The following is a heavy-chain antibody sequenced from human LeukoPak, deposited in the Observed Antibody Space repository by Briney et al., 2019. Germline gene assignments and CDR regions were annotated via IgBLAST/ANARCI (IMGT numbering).Heavy chain of an antibody. Sequence: PGGSLRLSCAASGFTFSSYSMNGVRQAPGKGLEWVSSISSSSSYIYYADSVKGRFTISRDNAKNSLYLQMNSLRAEDTAVYYCAGYYDSSGYYYEGSLGAFDIWGQGTMVTVSS. V-gene: IGHV3-21*01. D-gene: IGHD3-22*01. CDR3: AGYYDSSGYYYEGSLGAFDI. CDR1: GFTFSSYS. J-gene: IGHJ3*02. CDR2: ISSSSSYI.